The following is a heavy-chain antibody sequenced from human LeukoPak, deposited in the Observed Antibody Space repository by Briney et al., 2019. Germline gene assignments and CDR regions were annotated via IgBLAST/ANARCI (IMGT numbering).Heavy chain of an antibody. Sequence: PSETLSLTCTVSGGSISSGDYYWSWIRQPPGKGLEWIGYINYSGSTYYNPSLKSRLTISVDTSKNQFSLRLRSVTAADTAVYYCARDRPNYYQFEYWGQGSLVTVSS. CDR1: GGSISSGDYY. J-gene: IGHJ4*02. D-gene: IGHD3-22*01. CDR2: INYSGST. V-gene: IGHV4-30-4*01. CDR3: ARDRPNYYQFEY.